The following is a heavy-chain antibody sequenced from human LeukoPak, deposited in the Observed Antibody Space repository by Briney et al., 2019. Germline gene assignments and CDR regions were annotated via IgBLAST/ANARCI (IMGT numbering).Heavy chain of an antibody. J-gene: IGHJ4*02. CDR2: ISTSGTTI. V-gene: IGHV3-48*01. Sequence: GGSLRLSCAASGFTFSTYSMTWVRQAPGKGLEWVSYISTSGTTIYYTDSVKGRFTISRDNAKNSLYLQMNSLRAEDTAVYYCARGTYSSGYWYYFDHWGQGTLVTVSS. CDR3: ARGTYSSGYWYYFDH. D-gene: IGHD3-22*01. CDR1: GFTFSTYS.